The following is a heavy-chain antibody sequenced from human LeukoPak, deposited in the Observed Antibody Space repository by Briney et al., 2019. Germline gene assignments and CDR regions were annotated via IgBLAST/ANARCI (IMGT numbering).Heavy chain of an antibody. J-gene: IGHJ4*02. CDR1: GYILTELS. CDR3: ARGARPVHSSSWNADY. V-gene: IGHV1-69*13. CDR2: IIPIFGTA. Sequence: GASVKVSCKVSGYILTELSMHWVRQAPGQGLEWMGGIIPIFGTANYAQKFQGRVTITADESTSTAYMELSSLRSEDTAVYYCARGARPVHSSSWNADYWGQGTLVTVSS. D-gene: IGHD6-13*01.